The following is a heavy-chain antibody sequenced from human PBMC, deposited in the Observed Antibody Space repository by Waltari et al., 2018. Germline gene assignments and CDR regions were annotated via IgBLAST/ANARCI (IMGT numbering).Heavy chain of an antibody. CDR2: INHSGST. D-gene: IGHD6-13*01. V-gene: IGHV4-34*01. J-gene: IGHJ5*01. Sequence: QVQLQQWGAGLLKPSETLSLTCAVYGGSFSGYYWSWIRQPPGKGLEWIGEINHSGSTNSNPSLKSRVTISVDTSKNQFSLKLSSVTAADTAVYYCARTWRSSSWFNWFDPWGQGTTVTVSS. CDR3: ARTWRSSSWFNWFDP. CDR1: GGSFSGYY.